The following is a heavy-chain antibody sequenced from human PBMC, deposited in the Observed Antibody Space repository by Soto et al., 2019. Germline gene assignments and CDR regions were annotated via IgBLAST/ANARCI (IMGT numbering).Heavy chain of an antibody. CDR2: IYYSGST. Sequence: QLQLQESGPGLVKPSETLSLTCTVSGGSISSSSYYWGWIRQPPGKGLEWIGSIYYSGSTSYNPSLKSRVTISVDTSKNQFSLKLSSVTAADTAVYYCARRVFCGGDCYSDYWGQGTLVTVSS. CDR1: GGSISSSSYY. V-gene: IGHV4-39*01. D-gene: IGHD2-21*02. CDR3: ARRVFCGGDCYSDY. J-gene: IGHJ4*02.